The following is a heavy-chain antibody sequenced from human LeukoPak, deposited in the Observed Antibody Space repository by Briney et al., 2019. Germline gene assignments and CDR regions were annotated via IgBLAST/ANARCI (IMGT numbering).Heavy chain of an antibody. CDR1: GFTFSSYA. V-gene: IGHV3-64*04. Sequence: PGGSLRLSCSASGFTFSSYAMHWVRQAPGKGLEYVSAISSNGGSTYYADSVKGRFTISRDNSKNTVFLQMDSLRADDSAVYYCARVYSNFWFDPWGQGTLVTVSS. CDR3: ARVYSNFWFDP. J-gene: IGHJ5*02. D-gene: IGHD4-11*01. CDR2: ISSNGGST.